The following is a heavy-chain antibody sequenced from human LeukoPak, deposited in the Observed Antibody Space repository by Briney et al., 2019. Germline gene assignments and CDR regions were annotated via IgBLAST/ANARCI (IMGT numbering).Heavy chain of an antibody. CDR2: ISSGGITI. CDR3: AGGGSVGGSFDSSGYYPDY. CDR1: GFTFSSYE. Sequence: AGGSLRLSCAASGFTFSSYEMNWVRQAPGKGLEWVSYISSGGITIQYADSAKGRFTISRDNAKNSLYLQMNSLRAEDTAVYYCAGGGSVGGSFDSSGYYPDYWGRGTLVTVSS. J-gene: IGHJ4*02. D-gene: IGHD3-22*01. V-gene: IGHV3-48*03.